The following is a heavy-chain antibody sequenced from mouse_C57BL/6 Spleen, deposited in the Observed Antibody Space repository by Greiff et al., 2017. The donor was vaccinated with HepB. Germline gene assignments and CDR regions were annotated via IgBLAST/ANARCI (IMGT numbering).Heavy chain of an antibody. CDR1: GFTFSSYA. CDR3: ARDRITTVVDYFDY. Sequence: EVMLVESGGGLVKPGGSLKLSCAASGFTFSSYAMSWVRQTPEKRLEWVATISDGGSYTYYPDNVKGRFTISRDNAKNNLYLQMSHLKSEDTAMYYCARDRITTVVDYFDYWGQGTTLTVSS. V-gene: IGHV5-4*01. CDR2: ISDGGSYT. D-gene: IGHD1-1*01. J-gene: IGHJ2*01.